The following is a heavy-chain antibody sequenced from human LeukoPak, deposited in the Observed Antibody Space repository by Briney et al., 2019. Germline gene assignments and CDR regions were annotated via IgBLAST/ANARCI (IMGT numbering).Heavy chain of an antibody. D-gene: IGHD4-17*01. CDR2: IYYSGST. V-gene: IGHV4-30-4*01. Sequence: QPSETLSLTCAVYGVSFSVYYWSWIRQPPGKGLEWIGYIYYSGSTYYNPSLKSRVTISVDTSKNQFSLKLSSVTAADTAVYYCARVNYGDYGVLDYWGQGTLVTVSS. CDR1: GVSFSVYY. CDR3: ARVNYGDYGVLDY. J-gene: IGHJ4*02.